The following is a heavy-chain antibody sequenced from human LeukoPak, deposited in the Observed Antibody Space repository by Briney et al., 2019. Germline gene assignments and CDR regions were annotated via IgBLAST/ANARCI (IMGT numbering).Heavy chain of an antibody. CDR2: ISGSGGST. CDR3: AKDGGHGDYSDY. Sequence: GGSLRLSCAASGFTFSTYAMSWVRQAPGEGLEWVSTISGSGGSTYYADSVKGRFTISRDTSKNTLSLHMNSLRAEDTALYYCAKDGGHGDYSDYWGQGTLVTVSS. J-gene: IGHJ4*02. V-gene: IGHV3-23*01. CDR1: GFTFSTYA. D-gene: IGHD3-16*01.